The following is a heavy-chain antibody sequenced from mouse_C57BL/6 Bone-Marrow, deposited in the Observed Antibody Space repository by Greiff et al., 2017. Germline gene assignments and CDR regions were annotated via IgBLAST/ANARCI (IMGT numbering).Heavy chain of an antibody. D-gene: IGHD2-4*01. CDR2: ISYDGSN. CDR1: GYSITSGYY. CDR3: ARDIYYDYDGAWFAY. V-gene: IGHV3-6*01. Sequence: VQLKESGPGLVKPSQSLSLTCSVTGYSITSGYYWNWIRQFPGNKLEWMGYISYDGSNNYNPSLKNRISITRDTSKNQFFLMLNSVTTEDTATYYCARDIYYDYDGAWFAYWGQGTLVTVSA. J-gene: IGHJ3*01.